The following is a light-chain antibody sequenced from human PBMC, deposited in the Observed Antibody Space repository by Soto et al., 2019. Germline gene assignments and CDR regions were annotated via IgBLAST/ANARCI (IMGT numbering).Light chain of an antibody. J-gene: IGKJ1*01. Sequence: DIQMTQSPSTLSASVGDRVTITCRASQSISTWLAWYQQKPGKAPKVLIYKASSLESGVPSRFSGSGSGTEFTLTISSLQTDDSATYYCQHYYSYSGTFGQGTKVEIK. V-gene: IGKV1-5*03. CDR3: QHYYSYSGT. CDR2: KAS. CDR1: QSISTW.